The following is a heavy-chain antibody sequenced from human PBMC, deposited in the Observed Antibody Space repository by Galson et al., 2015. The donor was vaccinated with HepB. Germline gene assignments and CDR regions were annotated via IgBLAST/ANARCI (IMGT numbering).Heavy chain of an antibody. D-gene: IGHD5-24*01. CDR1: GFTFSSYG. J-gene: IGHJ3*01. Sequence: SLRLSCAASGFTFSSYGMNWVRQAPGQGLEWVASISGSGYSTYRADSVTGRVTISRDNSKNTVDLQMNSLRAEDTALYYCAKSLEGRSEKDAFDFWGQGTMVTVSS. CDR2: ISGSGYST. V-gene: IGHV3-23*01. CDR3: AKSLEGRSEKDAFDF.